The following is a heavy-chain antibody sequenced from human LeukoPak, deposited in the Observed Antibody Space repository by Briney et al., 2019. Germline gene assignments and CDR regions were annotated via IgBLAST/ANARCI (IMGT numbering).Heavy chain of an antibody. CDR2: ISRDGRTT. V-gene: IGHV3-74*01. Sequence: SGGSLRLSCVASGFTFDNYWVHWVRQAPGKGLVWVSRISRDGRTTNYADSVKGRFTISRDNAKNTLYLQMNILKAEDTAIYYCARGPPYAGGYYVGDYWGQGILVTVSS. CDR1: GFTFDNYW. CDR3: ARGPPYAGGYYVGDY. J-gene: IGHJ4*02. D-gene: IGHD1-26*01.